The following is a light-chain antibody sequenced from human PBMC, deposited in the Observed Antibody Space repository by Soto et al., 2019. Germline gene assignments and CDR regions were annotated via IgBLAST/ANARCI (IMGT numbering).Light chain of an antibody. CDR3: QHYNNWPPYA. V-gene: IGKV3-15*01. CDR1: QSVGSN. J-gene: IGKJ2*01. CDR2: GAS. Sequence: EIVMTQSPATLSVSPGERATLSCRASQSVGSNLAWYQQKPGQAPRLLIYGASTRTTAIPARFSGSGSGTEFTLTISGLQSEDFAVYYCQHYNNWPPYAFGQGTKLEIK.